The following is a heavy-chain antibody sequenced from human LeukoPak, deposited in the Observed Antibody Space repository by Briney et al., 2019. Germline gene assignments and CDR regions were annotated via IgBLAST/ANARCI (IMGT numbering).Heavy chain of an antibody. D-gene: IGHD1-7*01. Sequence: SQTLSLTCTVSGGSISSGSYYWSWIRQPAGKGLEWIGRIYTSGSTNYNPSLKSRVTISVDTSKNQFSLKLSSVTAADTAVYYCARDQNWNYVGWFDPWGQGTLATVSS. V-gene: IGHV4-61*02. J-gene: IGHJ5*02. CDR3: ARDQNWNYVGWFDP. CDR1: GGSISSGSYY. CDR2: IYTSGST.